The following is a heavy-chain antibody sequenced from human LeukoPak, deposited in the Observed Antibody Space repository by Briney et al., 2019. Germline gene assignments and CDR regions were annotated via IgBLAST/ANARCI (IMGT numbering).Heavy chain of an antibody. J-gene: IGHJ4*02. CDR2: ISSSGNTI. CDR1: GFTFSDYY. Sequence: PGGSLRLSCAASGFTFSDYYMSWIRQARGKGLEWMSYISSSGNTIYYADSVKGRFPISGDNAKNALFLQMNSLRADDTAVYYCARRAGAYSHPYDYWGQGTLVTVSS. V-gene: IGHV3-11*01. D-gene: IGHD4/OR15-4a*01. CDR3: ARRAGAYSHPYDY.